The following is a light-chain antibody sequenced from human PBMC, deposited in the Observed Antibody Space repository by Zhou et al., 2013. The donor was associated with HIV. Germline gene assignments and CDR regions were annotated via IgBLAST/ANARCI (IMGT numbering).Light chain of an antibody. Sequence: QSALTQPPSASGSPGQSVTISCTGTSSDVGAYNYVSWYQQHPGKVPKLIIYEVNKRPSGVPDRFFGSKSGNTASLTVSGLQAEDEADYYCQCHDISLRALVFGGGTRVTVL. V-gene: IGLV2-8*01. J-gene: IGLJ2*01. CDR3: QCHDISLRALV. CDR1: SSDVGAYNY. CDR2: EVN.